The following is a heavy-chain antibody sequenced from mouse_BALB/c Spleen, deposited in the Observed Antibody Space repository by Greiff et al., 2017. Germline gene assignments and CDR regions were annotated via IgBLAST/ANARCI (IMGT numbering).Heavy chain of an antibody. V-gene: IGHV1-4*02. D-gene: IGHD2-3*01. J-gene: IGHJ3*01. CDR2: INPSSGYT. Sequence: VQLQQSAAELARPGASVKMSCKASGYTFTSYTMHWVKQRPGQGLEWIGYINPSSGYTEYNQKFKDKTTLTADKSSSTAYMQLSSLTSEDSAVYYCARDGNFAWFAYWGQGTLVTVSA. CDR1: GYTFTSYT. CDR3: ARDGNFAWFAY.